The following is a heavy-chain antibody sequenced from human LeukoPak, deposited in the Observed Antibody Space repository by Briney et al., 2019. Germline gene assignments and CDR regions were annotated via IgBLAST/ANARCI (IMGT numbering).Heavy chain of an antibody. D-gene: IGHD2-2*02. CDR1: GFTFSDFY. J-gene: IGHJ4*02. CDR3: ARGRYSADY. Sequence: GGSLRLSCAASGFTFSDFYMSWIRQAPGRGLEWISYISSSDTIFYADSVKGRFTISRDNAKNSLFLQMNSLRAEGTAVYYCARGRYSADYWGQGTLVTVSS. CDR2: ISSSDTI. V-gene: IGHV3-11*01.